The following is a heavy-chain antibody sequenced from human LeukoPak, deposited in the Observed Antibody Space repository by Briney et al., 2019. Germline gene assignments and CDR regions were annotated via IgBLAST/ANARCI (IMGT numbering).Heavy chain of an antibody. CDR3: ARIASSGYYYFDY. Sequence: ASVKVSCKASGYTFTIYGISWVRQAPGQGLEWMGGIIPIFGTANYAQKFQGRVTITADESTSTAYMELSSLRSEDTAVYYCARIASSGYYYFDYWGQGTLVTVSS. CDR2: IIPIFGTA. D-gene: IGHD3-22*01. V-gene: IGHV1-69*13. CDR1: GYTFTIYG. J-gene: IGHJ4*02.